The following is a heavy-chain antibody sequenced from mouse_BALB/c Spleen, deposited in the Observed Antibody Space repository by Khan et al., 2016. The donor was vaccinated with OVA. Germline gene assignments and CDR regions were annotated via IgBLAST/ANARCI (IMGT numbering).Heavy chain of an antibody. CDR3: ARSPYYGNYFDY. CDR2: INPYNGDT. D-gene: IGHD2-10*01. CDR1: GYSFTGYF. J-gene: IGHJ2*01. Sequence: VQLKESGPELVKPGASVKISCKASGYSFTGYFMNWVMQSHGKSLEWIGRINPYNGDTFYNQKFKGKATLTVDKSSSTAHMELRSLASEDSAVYCCARSPYYGNYFDYWGQGTTLTVSS. V-gene: IGHV1-20*02.